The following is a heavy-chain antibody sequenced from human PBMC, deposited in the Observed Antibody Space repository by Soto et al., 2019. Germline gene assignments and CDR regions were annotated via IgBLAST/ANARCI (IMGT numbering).Heavy chain of an antibody. Sequence: QSGGSLRLSCAASGFTFSSYWMHWVRQAPGKGLVWVSRINSDGGSTSYADSVKGRFTISRDNAKNTLYLQMNSLRAEDTAVYYCASTLSPGGWYVNWFDPWGQGTLVTVS. J-gene: IGHJ5*02. CDR3: ASTLSPGGWYVNWFDP. CDR1: GFTFSSYW. D-gene: IGHD6-19*01. V-gene: IGHV3-74*01. CDR2: INSDGGST.